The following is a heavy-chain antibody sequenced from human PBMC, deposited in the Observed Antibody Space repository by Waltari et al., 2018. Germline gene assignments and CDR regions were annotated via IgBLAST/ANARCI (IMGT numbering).Heavy chain of an antibody. CDR1: GFTFDDYA. J-gene: IGHJ2*01. Sequence: EVQLVESGGGLVQPGRSLRLSCAASGFTFDDYAMHWVRQAPGKGLGWVSGISWNSGSIGYADSVKGRFTISRDNAKNSLYLQMNSLRAEDMALYYCAKGHHLYDFWSGLSTGYFDLWGRGTLVTVSS. CDR3: AKGHHLYDFWSGLSTGYFDL. D-gene: IGHD3-3*01. V-gene: IGHV3-9*03. CDR2: ISWNSGSI.